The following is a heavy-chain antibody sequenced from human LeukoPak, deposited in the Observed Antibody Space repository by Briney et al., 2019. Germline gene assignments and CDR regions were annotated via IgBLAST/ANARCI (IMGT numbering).Heavy chain of an antibody. CDR1: GFTFSNAW. V-gene: IGHV3-15*01. Sequence: GGSLRLSCAVSGFTFSNAWMSWVRQAPGKGLEWVGRIKSKIDGGTTDYAAPVRARFTISRDESKNTLYLQMSRLKTEDTAVYYCTTVKFGELSSHFDYWGQGTLVTVSS. CDR3: TTVKFGELSSHFDY. J-gene: IGHJ4*02. D-gene: IGHD3-10*01. CDR2: IKSKIDGGTT.